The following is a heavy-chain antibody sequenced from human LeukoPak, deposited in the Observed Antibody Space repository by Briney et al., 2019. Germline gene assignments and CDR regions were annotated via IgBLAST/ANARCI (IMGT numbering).Heavy chain of an antibody. CDR2: IFYNGHT. V-gene: IGHV4-59*02. Sequence: SETLSLTCTVSAGSVSAYYWSWIRQRPGRGFESIGYIFYNGHTKYNPSLSSRVTISINTSKNQFSLKLSSVTAADTAFYFCARGLDPPGGNWPAPWGRGILVTVSS. J-gene: IGHJ5*02. CDR1: AGSVSAYY. CDR3: ARGLDPPGGNWPAP. D-gene: IGHD3-10*01.